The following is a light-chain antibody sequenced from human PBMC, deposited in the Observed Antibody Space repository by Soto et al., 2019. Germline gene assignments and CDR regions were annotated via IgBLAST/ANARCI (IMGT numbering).Light chain of an antibody. CDR2: EVS. CDR1: QTVSSS. CDR3: QQHINWPLT. Sequence: EIVLTQSPATLSLSPGERATLSCRASQTVSSSLAWYQQKPGRAPRLLIYEVSNRATGIPARFSGSGSGADFTLTISSLEPGDFALYYCQQHINWPLTFGGGTKV. V-gene: IGKV3-11*01. J-gene: IGKJ4*01.